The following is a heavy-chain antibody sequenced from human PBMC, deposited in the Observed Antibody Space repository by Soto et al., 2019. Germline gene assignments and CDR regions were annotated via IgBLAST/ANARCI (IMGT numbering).Heavy chain of an antibody. CDR1: GGSISSYY. D-gene: IGHD7-27*01. Sequence: SETLSLTCTVSGGSISSYYWSWIRQPPGKGLEWIGYVDYSGSTNYNPSLKSRVTISVDTSKNQFSLKLRSVTAADTAMYYCARVVPGNWGLSRWFDLWGQGTLVTVSS. CDR3: ARVVPGNWGLSRWFDL. J-gene: IGHJ5*02. CDR2: VDYSGST. V-gene: IGHV4-59*01.